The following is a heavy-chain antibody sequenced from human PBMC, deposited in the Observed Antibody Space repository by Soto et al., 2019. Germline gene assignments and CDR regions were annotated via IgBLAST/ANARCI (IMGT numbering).Heavy chain of an antibody. Sequence: PVGSLRLSCAASGFTFDDYAMHWVRQAPGKGLEWVSGISWNSGSIGYADSVKGRFTISRDNAKNSLYLQMNSLRAEDTALYYCARQFGDYYGMDVWGQGTTVTVSS. CDR1: GFTFDDYA. D-gene: IGHD3-10*01. CDR2: ISWNSGSI. CDR3: ARQFGDYYGMDV. J-gene: IGHJ6*02. V-gene: IGHV3-9*01.